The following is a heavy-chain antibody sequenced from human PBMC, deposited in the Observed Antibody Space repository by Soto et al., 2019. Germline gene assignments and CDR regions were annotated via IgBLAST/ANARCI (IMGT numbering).Heavy chain of an antibody. D-gene: IGHD5-18*01. J-gene: IGHJ4*02. CDR1: GDSIRSYY. CDR2: IYYSGYT. Sequence: KAAETLSLTCTVSGDSIRSYYWSWVRQPPGKGLEWIVYIYYSGYTSYNPSLKSRVTISVDTSKNQFSLKLNSVTAADTAVYYCARAFTAMGLFDYWGPGILVTVSS. V-gene: IGHV4-59*12. CDR3: ARAFTAMGLFDY.